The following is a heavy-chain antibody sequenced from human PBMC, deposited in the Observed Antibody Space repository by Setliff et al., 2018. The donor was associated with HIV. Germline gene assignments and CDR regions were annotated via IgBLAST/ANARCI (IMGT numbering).Heavy chain of an antibody. D-gene: IGHD2-15*01. J-gene: IGHJ6*03. CDR1: GFSFSSYW. CDR3: ARDATRGGDMDV. CDR2: IEQDGSEK. V-gene: IGHV3-7*01. Sequence: LRLSCAASGFSFSSYWMSWVRQAPGKGLEWVANIEQDGSEKYYVDSVRGRFTISRDNAKNSLYLQMNSLRAEDTAVYYCARDATRGGDMDVWAKGTTVTVSS.